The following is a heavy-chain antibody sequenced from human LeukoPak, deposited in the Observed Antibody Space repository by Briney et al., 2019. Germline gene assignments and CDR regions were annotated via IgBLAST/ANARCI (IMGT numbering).Heavy chain of an antibody. CDR2: IYSGGST. CDR3: ARESMTTVTFDY. J-gene: IGHJ4*02. CDR1: GFSFNNYG. D-gene: IGHD4-11*01. V-gene: IGHV3-66*01. Sequence: GRSLRLSCAASGFSFNNYGMHWVRQAPGKGLEWVSVIYSGGSTYYADSVKGRFTISRDNSKNTLYLQMNSLRAEDTAVYYCARESMTTVTFDYWGQGTLVTVSS.